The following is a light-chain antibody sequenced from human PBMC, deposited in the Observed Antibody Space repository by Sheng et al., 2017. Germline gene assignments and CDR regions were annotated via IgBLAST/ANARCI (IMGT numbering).Light chain of an antibody. J-gene: IGKJ4*01. CDR3: HQYNNWPLT. CDR2: GAS. V-gene: IGKV3-15*01. Sequence: EVEMTQSPATLSVSPGERATLSCRASQSVASNLAWYQQKPGQAPRLLIYGASTRATGIPARFSGSGSGTDFTLTIRSLQSEDFAVYFCHQYNNWPLTFGGGTRVEIK. CDR1: QSVASN.